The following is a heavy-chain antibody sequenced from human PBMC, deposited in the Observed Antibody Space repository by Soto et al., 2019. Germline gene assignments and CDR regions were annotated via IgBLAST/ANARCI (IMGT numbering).Heavy chain of an antibody. V-gene: IGHV4-31*03. J-gene: IGHJ4*02. CDR2: IYYSGST. CDR1: GGSISSGGYY. D-gene: IGHD3-10*01. Sequence: QVQLQESGPGLVKPSQTLSLTCTVSGGSISSGGYYWSWIRQHPGKGLEWIGYIYYSGSTYYNPSLQRRVTISVDTSKNQFSLKLSSVTAADTAVYYCARLYGSGSYFLTYFDYWGQGTLVTVSS. CDR3: ARLYGSGSYFLTYFDY.